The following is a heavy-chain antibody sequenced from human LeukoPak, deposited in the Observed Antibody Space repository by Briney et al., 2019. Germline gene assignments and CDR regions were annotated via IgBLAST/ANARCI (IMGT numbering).Heavy chain of an antibody. D-gene: IGHD1-1*01. CDR2: IHHSGST. Sequence: LRLSCAASGFTFSDYYWAWIRQPPGKGLEWIGSIHHSGSTYYNPSLKSRVTISVDTSKNQFSLNLNFVTAADTAVYYCARGYERGQWRVWSDPWGQGTLVTVSS. V-gene: IGHV4-38-2*01. CDR3: ARGYERGQWRVWSDP. CDR1: GFTFSDYY. J-gene: IGHJ5*02.